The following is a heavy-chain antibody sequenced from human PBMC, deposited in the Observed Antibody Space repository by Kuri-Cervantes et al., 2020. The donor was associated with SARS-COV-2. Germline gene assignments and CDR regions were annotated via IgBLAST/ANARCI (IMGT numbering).Heavy chain of an antibody. V-gene: IGHV1-18*01. CDR1: GYIFTSFD. CDR2: ISAYNCDT. CDR3: ARDRTGDGDWEYYFDY. Sequence: ASVKVSCKASGYIFTSFDISWVRQAPGQGLEWMGWISAYNCDTNYAKNVQGRVTMTTDTSTNTAYMELRSLRSDDTAVYYCARDRTGDGDWEYYFDYWGQGTLVTVSS. J-gene: IGHJ4*02. D-gene: IGHD7-27*01.